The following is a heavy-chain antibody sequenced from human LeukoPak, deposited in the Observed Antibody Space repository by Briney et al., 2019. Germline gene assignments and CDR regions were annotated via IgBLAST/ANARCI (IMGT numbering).Heavy chain of an antibody. D-gene: IGHD2-15*01. Sequence: SETLSLTCAVYGGSFSGYYWSWLRQPPGKGLEWLGEINHSGSTNYNPSLKSRVTISVDTSKNQFSLKLSSVTAADTAVYYCASGLRRYCSGGSCRNYYYYYMDVWGKGTTVTVSS. J-gene: IGHJ6*03. CDR1: GGSFSGYY. CDR2: INHSGST. CDR3: ASGLRRYCSGGSCRNYYYYYMDV. V-gene: IGHV4-34*01.